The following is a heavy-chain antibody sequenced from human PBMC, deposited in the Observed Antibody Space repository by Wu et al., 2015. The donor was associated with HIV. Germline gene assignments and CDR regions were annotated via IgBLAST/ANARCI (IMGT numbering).Heavy chain of an antibody. D-gene: IGHD2-2*01. CDR3: ARGSTYSCSTTVCPGGYYYIDV. V-gene: IGHV1-69*12. CDR1: GGTFSNYA. CDR2: IIPMFGTP. J-gene: IGHJ6*03. Sequence: QVQLVQSGAEVKKPGSSVKVSCKASGGTFSNYAISWVRQAPGQGLEWMGGIIPMFGTPNYAQKFQGRVTITADESTTTAYMELSSLRSEDTAVCYCARGSTYSCSTTVCPGGYYYIDVWGKGTTVTVS.